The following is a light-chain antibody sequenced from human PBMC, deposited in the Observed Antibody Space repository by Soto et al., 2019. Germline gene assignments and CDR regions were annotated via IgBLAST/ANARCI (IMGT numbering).Light chain of an antibody. CDR2: DAS. CDR3: QRYDGY. V-gene: IGKV1-5*01. J-gene: IGKJ2*01. CDR1: QTMSTW. Sequence: DSQMTQSPSTLSASVGDRVTITCRASQTMSTWLAWYQQKPGKAPNLLIYDASNLRSGVPSRFSGSGSGTEFTLTITSLQPDDFATYYCQRYDGYFGQGTKLEIK.